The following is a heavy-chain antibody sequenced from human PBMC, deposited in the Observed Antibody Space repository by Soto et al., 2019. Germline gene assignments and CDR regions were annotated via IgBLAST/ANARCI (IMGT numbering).Heavy chain of an antibody. CDR2: ISGHNGNT. Sequence: QVQLVQSGAEVKKPGASVTVSCKTSGYTFSSYGITWVRQAPGQGLEWMGWISGHNGNTNYAQNVQGRLTMTTDTSTGTAYMEMRSLTSDDTAVYFCARDWEGDTAEISDYWGQGTLVTVSP. V-gene: IGHV1-18*01. D-gene: IGHD1-26*01. J-gene: IGHJ4*02. CDR3: ARDWEGDTAEISDY. CDR1: GYTFSSYG.